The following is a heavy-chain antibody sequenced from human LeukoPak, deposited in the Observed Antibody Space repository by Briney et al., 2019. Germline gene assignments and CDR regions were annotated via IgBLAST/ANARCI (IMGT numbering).Heavy chain of an antibody. CDR3: ARHNRGDGSSPSCYTDY. J-gene: IGHJ4*02. V-gene: IGHV4-39*01. CDR2: IHYSEST. Sequence: SETLSLTCTVSGCTISSSSYYWGWMRQPPGKGLEWIRSIHYSESTYYNSSLKSRITVSVDTSKSQFSLKLSSVTAADTAVYFCARHNRGDGSSPSCYTDYWGEGTLVTVSS. CDR1: GCTISSSSYY. D-gene: IGHD2-2*02.